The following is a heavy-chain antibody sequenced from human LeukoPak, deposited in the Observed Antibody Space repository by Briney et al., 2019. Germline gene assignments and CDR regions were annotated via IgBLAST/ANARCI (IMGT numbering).Heavy chain of an antibody. CDR3: AKGGYCSATRCYVGKGMDD. CDR2: ISHDGVDK. D-gene: IGHD2-2*01. Sequence: GRSLRLSCAASGFTFDTYGMHWVRQAPGKGLEWVAVISHDGVDKYYADSVKGRFTISRDNSKNTVSLQVNSLRAEDTAAYYCAKGGYCSATRCYVGKGMDDWDQGTLVTVSS. V-gene: IGHV3-30*18. CDR1: GFTFDTYG. J-gene: IGHJ4*02.